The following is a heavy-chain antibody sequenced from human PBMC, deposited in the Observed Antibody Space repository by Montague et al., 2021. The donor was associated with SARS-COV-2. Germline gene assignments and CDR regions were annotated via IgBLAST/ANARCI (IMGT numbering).Heavy chain of an antibody. V-gene: IGHV4-61*02. CDR2: IYSSGST. J-gene: IGHJ2*01. Sequence: TLSLTCSVSGGSINTGGYYWNWIRQSAGKGLEWIGRIYSSGSTNSSPSLKSRVTISLDTSKNQFSLWLSSVTAADTAVYYCARDPGYTSFTRWYFDLWGPGTLVTVSS. CDR1: GGSINTGGYY. CDR3: ARDPGYTSFTRWYFDL. D-gene: IGHD5-18*01.